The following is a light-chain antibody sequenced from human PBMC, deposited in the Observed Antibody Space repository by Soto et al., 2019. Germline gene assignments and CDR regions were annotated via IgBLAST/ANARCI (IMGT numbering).Light chain of an antibody. V-gene: IGKV1-5*03. CDR2: GAS. Sequence: DTQMTQSPSTLSAYVGDRVTITCRASQSISSWLAWYQQKPGKAPKLLIYGASNLESGVPSRFGGSGSGTEFTLTISSLQPDDSATYYCQHYDTYPYTFGQGTKLEIK. CDR3: QHYDTYPYT. J-gene: IGKJ2*01. CDR1: QSISSW.